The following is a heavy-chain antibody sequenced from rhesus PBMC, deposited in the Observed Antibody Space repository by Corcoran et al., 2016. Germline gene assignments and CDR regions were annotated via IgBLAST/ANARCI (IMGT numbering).Heavy chain of an antibody. Sequence: QVQLQESGPGLVKPSETLSLTCAVSGASFISYWWIWIRQPPGRGLEWIGEINGNRGNTSSNPSRKSRVTSSKDASKSQFSLKRSSVTAADTAGYYCARGNGGQDYWGQGVLVTVSS. D-gene: IGHD1-32*01. CDR1: GASFISYW. J-gene: IGHJ4*01. V-gene: IGHV4-80*01. CDR2: INGNRGNT. CDR3: ARGNGGQDY.